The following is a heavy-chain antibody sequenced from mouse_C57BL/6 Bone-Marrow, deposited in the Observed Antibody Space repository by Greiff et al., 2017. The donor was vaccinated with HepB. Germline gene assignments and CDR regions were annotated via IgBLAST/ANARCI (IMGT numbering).Heavy chain of an antibody. CDR1: GYTFTSYW. Sequence: VQLQQPGAELVKPGASVKLSCKASGYTFTSYWMHWVKQRPGQGLEWIGMIHPNSGSTNYNEKFKSKATLTVDKSSSTAYMQLSSLTSEDSAVYYCSPTPQVTGFDYWGQPTTLTVSS. V-gene: IGHV1-64*01. CDR2: IHPNSGST. D-gene: IGHD3-2*02. J-gene: IGHJ2*01. CDR3: SPTPQVTGFDY.